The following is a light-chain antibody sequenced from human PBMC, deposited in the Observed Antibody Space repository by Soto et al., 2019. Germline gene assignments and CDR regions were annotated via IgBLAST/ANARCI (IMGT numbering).Light chain of an antibody. CDR1: QSIDTY. Sequence: DIVLTQSPATLSLSPGERATLSCRASQSIDTYLAWYQQKPGQAPRLLIYDASNRATGIPARFSGSGSGTDFTLTISSLEPEDFAVYYCQQRSNWSWKFGQGPKVEIK. V-gene: IGKV3-11*01. CDR2: DAS. CDR3: QQRSNWSWK. J-gene: IGKJ1*01.